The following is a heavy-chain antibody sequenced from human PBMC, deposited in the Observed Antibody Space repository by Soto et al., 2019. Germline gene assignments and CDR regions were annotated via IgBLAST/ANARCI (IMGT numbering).Heavy chain of an antibody. J-gene: IGHJ4*02. CDR1: GGSISSSSYY. Sequence: QLQLQESGPGLVKPSETLSLTCTVSGGSISSSSYYWGWIRQPPGKGLEWIGSIYYSGSTYYNPSLKSRVTISVDTSKNQFSLKLSSVTAADTAVYYCARQQIMITFGGVIIYFDYWGQGTLVTVSS. V-gene: IGHV4-39*01. CDR2: IYYSGST. D-gene: IGHD3-16*02. CDR3: ARQQIMITFGGVIIYFDY.